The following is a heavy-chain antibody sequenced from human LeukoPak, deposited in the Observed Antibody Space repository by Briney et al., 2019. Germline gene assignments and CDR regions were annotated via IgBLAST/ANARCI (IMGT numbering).Heavy chain of an antibody. CDR1: GYTFTSYG. CDR2: ISAYNGNT. CDR3: ARSSTAYYDFWSGYYLPDY. D-gene: IGHD3-3*01. J-gene: IGHJ4*02. Sequence: ASVKVSCKASGYTFTSYGISWVRQAPGQGLEWMGWISAYNGNTNYAQKLQGRVTMTTDTSTSTAYMELRSLRSDDTAVYYCARSSTAYYDFWSGYYLPDYWGQGTLVTVSS. V-gene: IGHV1-18*01.